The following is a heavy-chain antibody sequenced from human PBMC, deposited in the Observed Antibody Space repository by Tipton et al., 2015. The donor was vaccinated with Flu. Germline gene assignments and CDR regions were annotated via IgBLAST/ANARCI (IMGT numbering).Heavy chain of an antibody. CDR2: VSRTGST. V-gene: IGHV4-38-2*01. CDR1: GDSISSDFY. CDR3: ARRTFSNYVSEPKNWFDF. D-gene: IGHD4-11*01. Sequence: TLSLTCAVSGDSISSDFYWAWIRQFPGKGLEWIGTVSRTGSTIYNPSLKSRVTISIDTSKNQFSLNMRSVTAADMAVYHCARRTFSNYVSEPKNWFDFWGQGTLVTVSS. J-gene: IGHJ5*01.